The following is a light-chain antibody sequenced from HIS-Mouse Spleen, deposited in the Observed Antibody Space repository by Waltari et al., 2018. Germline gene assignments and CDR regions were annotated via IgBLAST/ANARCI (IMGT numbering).Light chain of an antibody. CDR3: QQYGSSPYT. CDR2: GES. V-gene: IGKV3-20*01. CDR1: QSVSSSY. Sequence: EIVLTQSPGTLSLPPGERAILSCRASQSVSSSYLAWYQQKPGQAPRLLIYGESSRATGIPDRFSGSGSGTDFTLTISRLEPEDFAVYYCQQYGSSPYTFGQGTKLEIK. J-gene: IGKJ2*01.